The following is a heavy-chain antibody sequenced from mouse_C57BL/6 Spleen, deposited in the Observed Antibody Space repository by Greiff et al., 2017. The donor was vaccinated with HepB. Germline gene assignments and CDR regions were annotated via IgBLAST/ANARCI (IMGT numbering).Heavy chain of an antibody. J-gene: IGHJ2*01. D-gene: IGHD1-1*01. CDR1: GYTFTSYW. Sequence: QVQLQQPGAELVKPGASVKLSCKASGYTFTSYWMQWVKQRPGQGLEWIGEIDPSDSYTNYNQKFKGKATLTVDTSSSTAYMQLSSLTSEDSAVYYYARAYYYCKIYVQYYFDYWGQGTTLTVSS. CDR3: ARAYYYCKIYVQYYFDY. CDR2: IDPSDSYT. V-gene: IGHV1-50*01.